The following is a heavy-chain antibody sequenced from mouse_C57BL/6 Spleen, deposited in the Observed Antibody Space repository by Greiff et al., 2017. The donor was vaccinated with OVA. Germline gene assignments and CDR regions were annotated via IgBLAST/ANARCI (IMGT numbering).Heavy chain of an antibody. CDR1: GYTFTDYE. CDR2: IDPETGGT. V-gene: IGHV1-15*01. CDR3: TRSGYWYFDV. D-gene: IGHD3-1*01. Sequence: VKLMESGAELVRPGASVTLSCKASGYTFTDYEMHWVKQTPVHGLEWIGAIDPETGGTAYNQKFKGKAILTADKSSSTAYMELRSLTSEDSAVYYCTRSGYWYFDVWGTGTTVTVSS. J-gene: IGHJ1*03.